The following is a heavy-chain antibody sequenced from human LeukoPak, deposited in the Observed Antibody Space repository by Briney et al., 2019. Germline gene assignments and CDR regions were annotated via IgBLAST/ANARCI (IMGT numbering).Heavy chain of an antibody. CDR2: IYDSGAT. CDR3: ARNGGNSDYDY. Sequence: SESLSLTCAVSVSSISSSGSICWTWVRQPPGKGLEWIGEIYDSGATNYNPSLKSRVTMLLDKSKNQFSLKLNSVTAADTAVYYCARNGGNSDYDYWGQGTLVTVSA. D-gene: IGHD4-23*01. J-gene: IGHJ4*02. CDR1: VSSISSSGSIC. V-gene: IGHV4-4*02.